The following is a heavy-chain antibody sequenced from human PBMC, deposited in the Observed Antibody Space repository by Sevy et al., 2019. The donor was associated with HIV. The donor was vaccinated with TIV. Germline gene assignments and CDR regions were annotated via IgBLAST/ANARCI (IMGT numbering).Heavy chain of an antibody. Sequence: SETLSLTCSVSGGSIRSTSYYWGWIRQPPGKGLEWIASFDYAGTTYYTPALKSRVTISGDMSKNQFSLKLKSVTVADTAFYYCARYVRGDYAGGFDSWGLGTLVTVSS. J-gene: IGHJ5*01. CDR2: FDYAGTT. CDR1: GGSIRSTSYY. D-gene: IGHD4-17*01. CDR3: ARYVRGDYAGGFDS. V-gene: IGHV4-39*01.